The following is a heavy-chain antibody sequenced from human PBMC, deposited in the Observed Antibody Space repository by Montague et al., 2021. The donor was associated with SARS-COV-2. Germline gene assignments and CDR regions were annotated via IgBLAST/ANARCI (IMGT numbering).Heavy chain of an antibody. Sequence: SLRLSCXASGFTFSQYPMHWVRQAPGKGLEWVSSIGARGDSTYYXDSVKGRFTVSRDNSKSTLYLQMNSLRREDTAVYYCASAYILNKWYEAYWGQGTLVTVSS. V-gene: IGHV3-23*01. J-gene: IGHJ4*02. CDR3: ASAYILNKWYEAY. D-gene: IGHD2-15*01. CDR2: IGARGDST. CDR1: GFTFSQYP.